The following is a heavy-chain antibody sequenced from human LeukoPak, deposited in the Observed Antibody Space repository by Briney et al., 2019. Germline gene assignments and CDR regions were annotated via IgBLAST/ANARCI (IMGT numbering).Heavy chain of an antibody. V-gene: IGHV3-30*02. J-gene: IGHJ4*02. D-gene: IGHD6-19*01. CDR3: AKARSDIAVATFDY. CDR1: GFTFSSYG. CDR2: IRYDGSNK. Sequence: GGSPRLSCAASGFTFSSYGMHWVRQAPGKGLEWVAFIRYDGSNKYYADSVKGRFTISRDNSKNTLYLQMNSLRAEDTAVYYCAKARSDIAVATFDYWGQGTLVTVSS.